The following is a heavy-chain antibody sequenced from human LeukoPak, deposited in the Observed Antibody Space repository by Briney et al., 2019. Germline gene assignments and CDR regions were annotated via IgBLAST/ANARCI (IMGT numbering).Heavy chain of an antibody. V-gene: IGHV4-59*01. CDR2: IYYSGST. D-gene: IGHD5-18*01. CDR3: ARGGDGYSYGPAYYYMDV. J-gene: IGHJ6*03. Sequence: KSSETLSLTCTVSGGSISSYYWSWIRQPPGKGLEWIGYIYYSGSTNYNPSLKSRVTISVDTSKNQFSLKLSSVTAADTAVYYCARGGDGYSYGPAYYYMDVWGKGTTVTVSS. CDR1: GGSISSYY.